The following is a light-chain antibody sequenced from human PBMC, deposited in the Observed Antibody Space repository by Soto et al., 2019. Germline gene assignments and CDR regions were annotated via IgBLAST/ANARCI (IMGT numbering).Light chain of an antibody. CDR3: CSFAGTYTFV. Sequence: QSALTQPRSVSGSPGQSVTISCTGTSSDVGSYNYVSWYQQHPGKAPTVMTFDVSKRPSGVPDRFSGSRSGNTASLTISGLQAEDEADYYCCSFAGTYTFVFGTGTKLTVL. V-gene: IGLV2-11*01. J-gene: IGLJ1*01. CDR1: SSDVGSYNY. CDR2: DVS.